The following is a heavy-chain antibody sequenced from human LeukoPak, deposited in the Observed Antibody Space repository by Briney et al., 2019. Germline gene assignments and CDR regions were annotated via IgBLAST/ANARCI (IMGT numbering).Heavy chain of an antibody. D-gene: IGHD4-23*01. Sequence: GGSLRLSCEASGFTFSSYSMNWVRQAPGKGLEWVSSISSSSSFIYYADSVKGRFTISRDNAKNSLFLQMSSLRAEDTAVYYCASSTTVTGVTYPDYWGQGTLVTVSS. CDR2: ISSSSSFI. CDR3: ASSTTVTGVTYPDY. V-gene: IGHV3-21*01. CDR1: GFTFSSYS. J-gene: IGHJ4*02.